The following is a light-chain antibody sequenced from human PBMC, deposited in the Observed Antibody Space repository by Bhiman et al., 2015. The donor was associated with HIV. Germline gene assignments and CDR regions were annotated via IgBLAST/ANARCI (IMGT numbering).Light chain of an antibody. CDR3: SSYTSSNTYV. CDR1: SRDVGGYDY. J-gene: IGLJ1*01. Sequence: QSALTQPASVSGSPGQSITISCTGTSRDVGGYDYVSWYQQHPGKAPKLMIYRPSGVSNRFSGSKSGNTASLTISGLQTEDEADYYCSSYTSSNTYVFGTGTKVTVL. V-gene: IGLV2-14*03.